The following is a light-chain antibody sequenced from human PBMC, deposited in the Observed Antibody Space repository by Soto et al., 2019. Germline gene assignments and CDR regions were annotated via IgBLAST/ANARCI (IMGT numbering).Light chain of an antibody. V-gene: IGKV3-20*01. CDR1: QSVPSNY. J-gene: IGKJ2*01. CDR3: QQYGGSTRT. Sequence: EIVLTQSPGTLSLSPGERATLSSRASQSVPSNYLAWYHQKPGQAPRLLIYGVSIRATGIPDRFSGSGSGTDFTLTINRLEPEDFAVYYCQQYGGSTRTFGQGTKLEI. CDR2: GVS.